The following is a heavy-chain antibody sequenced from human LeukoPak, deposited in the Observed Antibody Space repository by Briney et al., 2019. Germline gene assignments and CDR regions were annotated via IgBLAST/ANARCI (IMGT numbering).Heavy chain of an antibody. CDR3: ARADGSSSLSDTFDY. J-gene: IGHJ4*02. V-gene: IGHV3-30-3*01. CDR1: GFTFSSYA. CDR2: ISYDGSNK. Sequence: PGGSLRLSCAASGFTFSSYAMHWVRQAPGKGLEWVAVISYDGSNKYYADSVKGRFTISRDNSKNTLYLQMNSLRAEDTAVYYCARADGSSSLSDTFDYWGQGTLVTVSS. D-gene: IGHD6-6*01.